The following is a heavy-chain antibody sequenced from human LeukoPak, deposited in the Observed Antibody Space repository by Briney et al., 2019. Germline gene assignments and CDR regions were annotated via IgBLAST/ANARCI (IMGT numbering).Heavy chain of an antibody. Sequence: SVKVSCKASGGTFISYAISWVRQAPGQGLEWMGGIIPIFGTANYAQKFQGRVTITADESTSTAYMELSSLRSEDTAVYYCASDIVVVPASPYGYFQHWGQGTLVTVSS. CDR1: GGTFISYA. D-gene: IGHD2-2*01. CDR2: IIPIFGTA. J-gene: IGHJ1*01. V-gene: IGHV1-69*13. CDR3: ASDIVVVPASPYGYFQH.